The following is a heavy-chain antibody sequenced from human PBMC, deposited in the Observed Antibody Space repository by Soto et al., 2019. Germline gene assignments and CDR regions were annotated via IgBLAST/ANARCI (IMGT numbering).Heavy chain of an antibody. CDR1: CGSINNYF. V-gene: IGHV4-59*01. CDR3: SRDASSTTSGKYRPGDYFDY. J-gene: IGHJ4*02. D-gene: IGHD3-3*01. Sequence: SETLSLTCSVSCGSINNYFWSWIRQPRGGGLEWIGYVQDIGSTSYNPSLKSRVNISVDTSKNQFSLEMGSVTAADTTICFCSRDASSTTSGKYRPGDYFDYGGPGAPVT. CDR2: VQDIGST.